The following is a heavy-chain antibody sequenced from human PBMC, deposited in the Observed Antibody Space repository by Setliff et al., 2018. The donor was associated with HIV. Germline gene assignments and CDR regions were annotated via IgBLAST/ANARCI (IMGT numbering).Heavy chain of an antibody. J-gene: IGHJ4*02. CDR1: GYTFSGYY. V-gene: IGHV1-2*02. Sequence: ASVKVSCKASGYTFSGYYMHWVRQAPGQGLEWMGWINPNNGGTDYAQKFQGRVTMTGDTSISTVYMELSSLRSDDTAVYYCAREKRSSTWLYSSGGTVDYWGLGTLVTVSS. CDR2: INPNNGGT. D-gene: IGHD6-25*01. CDR3: AREKRSSTWLYSSGGTVDY.